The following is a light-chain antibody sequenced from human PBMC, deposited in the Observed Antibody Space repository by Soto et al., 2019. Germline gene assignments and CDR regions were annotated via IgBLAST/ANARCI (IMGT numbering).Light chain of an antibody. CDR2: GAS. CDR3: QQYGSLPRT. J-gene: IGKJ1*01. V-gene: IGKV3-20*01. CDR1: QIVSIIF. Sequence: ELVLTQSPGTLSLSPGERATLAGSGSQIVSIIFLAWYQKKPGQAPRLLIYGASSRATGIPDRFGGSGSGTDFTLTISRLEPEDFAVYYCQQYGSLPRTFGQVTKV.